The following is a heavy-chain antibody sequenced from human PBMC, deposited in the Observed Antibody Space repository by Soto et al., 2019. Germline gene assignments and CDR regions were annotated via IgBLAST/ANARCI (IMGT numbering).Heavy chain of an antibody. CDR1: GFTFSSYG. J-gene: IGHJ6*03. V-gene: IGHV3-33*01. CDR3: AAVQNSGYEYYYYMDV. Sequence: QVQLVESGGGVVQPGRSLRLSCAASGFTFSSYGMHWVRQAPGKGLEWVAVIWYDGSNKYYADSVKGRFTISRDNSKNTLYLQMNNLRAEDTAVYYCAAVQNSGYEYYYYMDVWGKGTTVTVSS. CDR2: IWYDGSNK. D-gene: IGHD5-12*01.